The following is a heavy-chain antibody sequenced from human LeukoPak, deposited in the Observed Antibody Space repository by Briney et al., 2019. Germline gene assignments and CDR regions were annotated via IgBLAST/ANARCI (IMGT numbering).Heavy chain of an antibody. Sequence: PGGSLRLSCAASGITLSGYDMHWARQSTGKGLEWVSGIGSVGDTYYAGSVKGRFTISREDAKKSLYLQMNSLRAGDTAVYYCVRGIGNYYDSGASDCWGQGTRVTVAP. D-gene: IGHD3-10*01. V-gene: IGHV3-13*04. CDR2: IGSVGDT. CDR3: VRGIGNYYDSGASDC. J-gene: IGHJ4*02. CDR1: GITLSGYD.